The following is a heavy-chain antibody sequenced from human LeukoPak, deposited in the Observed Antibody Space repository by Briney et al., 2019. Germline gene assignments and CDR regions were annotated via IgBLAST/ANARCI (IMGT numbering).Heavy chain of an antibody. CDR2: ISYDGTKT. Sequence: PGGSLRLSCAASGFTFTTYGMHWVRQAPGEGLDWVALISYDGTKTYYSDSVKGRFTISRDSSRNTLYLQMTSLRAEDTAVYYCARVIWGSPYYFDYWGQGTLVTVSS. D-gene: IGHD3-16*01. CDR3: ARVIWGSPYYFDY. J-gene: IGHJ4*02. CDR1: GFTFTTYG. V-gene: IGHV3-30*03.